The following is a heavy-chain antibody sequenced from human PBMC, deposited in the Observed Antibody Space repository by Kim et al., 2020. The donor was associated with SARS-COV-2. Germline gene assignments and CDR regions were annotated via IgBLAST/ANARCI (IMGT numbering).Heavy chain of an antibody. D-gene: IGHD2-2*01. CDR3: TREKCSSTSCYDYDP. CDR1: GYTFTSYD. J-gene: IGHJ5*02. V-gene: IGHV1-8*01. CDR2: MNPNSGNT. Sequence: ASVKVSCKASGYTFTSYDINWVRQATGQGLEWMGWMNPNSGNTGYAQKFQGRVTMTRNTSISTAYMELSSLRSEDTAVYYWTREKCSSTSCYDYDPWGQGTLVTVSS.